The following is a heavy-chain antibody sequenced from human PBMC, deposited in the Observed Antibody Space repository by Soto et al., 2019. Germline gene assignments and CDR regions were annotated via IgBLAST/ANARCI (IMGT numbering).Heavy chain of an antibody. V-gene: IGHV3-7*03. Sequence: GGSLRLSCAASGFTFSSYWMNWVRQAPGMGLEWVANIKEDGSDKNYVDSVHGRLTISRDNARNSVYLQMTRLRVEDTAVYYCARSGTAYGGFDIWGQGTMVTVSS. CDR3: ARSGTAYGGFDI. D-gene: IGHD1-1*01. CDR2: IKEDGSDK. J-gene: IGHJ3*02. CDR1: GFTFSSYW.